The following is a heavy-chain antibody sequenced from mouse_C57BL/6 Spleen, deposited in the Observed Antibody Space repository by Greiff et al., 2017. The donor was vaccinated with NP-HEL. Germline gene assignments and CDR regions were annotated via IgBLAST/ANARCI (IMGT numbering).Heavy chain of an antibody. J-gene: IGHJ2*01. CDR1: GYAFSSSW. V-gene: IGHV1-82*01. D-gene: IGHD2-2*01. CDR2: IYPGDGDT. Sequence: VQLQQSGPELVKPGASVKISCKASGYAFSSSWMNWVKQRPGKGLEWIGRIYPGDGDTNYNGKFKGKATLTADKSSSTAYMQLSSRTSEDSAVYFCARDGGLRREYYFDYWGQSTTLTVSS. CDR3: ARDGGLRREYYFDY.